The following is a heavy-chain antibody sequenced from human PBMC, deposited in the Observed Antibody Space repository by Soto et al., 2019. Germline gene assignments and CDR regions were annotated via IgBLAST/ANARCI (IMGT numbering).Heavy chain of an antibody. J-gene: IGHJ5*02. V-gene: IGHV1-46*01. D-gene: IGHD3-10*01. Sequence: GASVKVSCKASGYTFTSNHIHWVRQAPGQGLEWMGIINPNDGGTGYAQKFQSRVTMTRDTSTSTVYMEVSSLRSDDTAVYYCARRTPLYASESSRFDPWGQGTLVTVSS. CDR2: INPNDGGT. CDR1: GYTFTSNH. CDR3: ARRTPLYASESSRFDP.